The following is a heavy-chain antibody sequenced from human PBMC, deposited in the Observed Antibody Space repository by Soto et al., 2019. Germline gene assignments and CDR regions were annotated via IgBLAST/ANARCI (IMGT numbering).Heavy chain of an antibody. CDR3: ARSPHLYYDFWSGYYVPYGMDV. Sequence: PSETLSLTCSVSGGSFSGYYWSWIRQPPGKGLEWIGEINHSGSTNYNPSLKSRVTISVDTSKNQFSLKLSSVTAADTAVYYCARSPHLYYDFWSGYYVPYGMDVWGQGTTVTVSS. CDR1: GGSFSGYY. J-gene: IGHJ6*02. V-gene: IGHV4-34*01. CDR2: INHSGST. D-gene: IGHD3-3*01.